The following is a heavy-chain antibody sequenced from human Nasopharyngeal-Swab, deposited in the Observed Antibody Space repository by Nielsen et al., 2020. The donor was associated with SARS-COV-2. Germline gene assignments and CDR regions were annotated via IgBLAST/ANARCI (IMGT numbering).Heavy chain of an antibody. CDR1: GGSISSSSYY. Sequence: SETLSLTCTVSGGSISSSSYYWGWIRQPPGKGLEWIGSIYYSGSTYYNPSLKSRVTISVDTSKNQFSLKLSSVTAADTAVYYCARGGYSYGFDYWGQGTLVTDSS. J-gene: IGHJ4*02. V-gene: IGHV4-39*01. CDR2: IYYSGST. D-gene: IGHD5-18*01. CDR3: ARGGYSYGFDY.